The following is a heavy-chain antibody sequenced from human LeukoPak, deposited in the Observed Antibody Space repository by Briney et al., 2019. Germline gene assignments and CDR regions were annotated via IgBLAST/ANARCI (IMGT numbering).Heavy chain of an antibody. D-gene: IGHD3-10*01. J-gene: IGHJ3*02. CDR1: GDSISSSSYY. Sequence: PSETLSLTCTVSGDSISSSSYYWGWIRQPPGKGLEWIGSIYYSGSTYYNPSLKSRVTISVDTSKNQFSLKLSSVTAADTAVYYCARAYLTMFDIWGQGTMVTVSS. CDR3: ARAYLTMFDI. CDR2: IYYSGST. V-gene: IGHV4-39*07.